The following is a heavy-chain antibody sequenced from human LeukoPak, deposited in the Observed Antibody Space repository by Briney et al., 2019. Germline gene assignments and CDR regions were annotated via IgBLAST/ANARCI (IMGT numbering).Heavy chain of an antibody. D-gene: IGHD1-26*01. J-gene: IGHJ4*02. V-gene: IGHV3-9*03. CDR1: GFTFDDYA. CDR2: ISWNSGSI. Sequence: TGRSLRLSCAASGFTFDDYAMHWVRQVPGKGLEWVSGISWNSGSIRYADSVKGRFTISRDNAKNSLYLQMNSLRAEDMALYYCAKAPQFGIEGAINFDYWGQGTLVTVSS. CDR3: AKAPQFGIEGAINFDY.